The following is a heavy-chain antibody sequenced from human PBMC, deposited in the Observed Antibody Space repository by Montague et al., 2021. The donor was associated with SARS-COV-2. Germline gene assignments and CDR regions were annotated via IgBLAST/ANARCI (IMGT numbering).Heavy chain of an antibody. V-gene: IGHV6-1*01. J-gene: IGHJ4*02. Sequence: CAISGDSVSSSTVAWNWLRQSPSRGLEWLGRTYFRSSFYNDYALSVKSRLNIQPDSVKNQFSLQLTSVTPEDTAIYYCARQDTSGWLTFDYWGQGILVTVSS. D-gene: IGHD6-19*01. CDR1: GDSVSSSTVA. CDR3: ARQDTSGWLTFDY. CDR2: TYFRSSFYN.